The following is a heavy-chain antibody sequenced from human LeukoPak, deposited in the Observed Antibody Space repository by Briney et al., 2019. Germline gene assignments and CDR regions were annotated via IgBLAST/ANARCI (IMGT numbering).Heavy chain of an antibody. CDR2: INPSGGIT. J-gene: IGHJ4*02. Sequence: ASVKVSCKASGYTFSSYYMHWVRQAPGQGLEWMGVINPSGGITSYTQKFQGRVTMTEDTSTDTAYMELSSLRSEDTAVYYCATEAGYYDSSGYPYYDYWGQGTLVTVSS. CDR1: GYTFSSYY. D-gene: IGHD3-22*01. V-gene: IGHV1-46*01. CDR3: ATEAGYYDSSGYPYYDY.